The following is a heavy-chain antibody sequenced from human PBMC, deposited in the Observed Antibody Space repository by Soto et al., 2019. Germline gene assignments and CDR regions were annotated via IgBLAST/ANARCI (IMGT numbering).Heavy chain of an antibody. CDR1: GVSFSGRIYY. CDR3: ARTNWDEYYFDN. CDR2: VYYTRST. D-gene: IGHD7-27*01. V-gene: IGHV4-61*01. J-gene: IGHJ4*02. Sequence: SETLSLTCTASGVSFSGRIYYWSWIRQPPGKGLEWIGYVYYTRSTSYNPSLKSRVTISVDTSKNQFSLNLSSVTAADTAVYYCARTNWDEYYFDNWGQGTLVTVSS.